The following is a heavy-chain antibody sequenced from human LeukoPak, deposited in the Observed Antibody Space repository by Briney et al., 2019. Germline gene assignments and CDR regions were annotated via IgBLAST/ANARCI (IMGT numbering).Heavy chain of an antibody. CDR1: GFTFSSYS. V-gene: IGHV3-21*01. D-gene: IGHD3-22*01. CDR3: ARDPVYYDSSGPFDY. CDR2: ISSSSSYI. J-gene: IGHJ4*02. Sequence: KPGGSLRLSCAASGFTFSSYSMNWVRQAPGKGLEWVSSISSSSSYIYYADSVKGRFTISRDNAKNSLYLQMNSLRDEDTAVYYCARDPVYYDSSGPFDYWGQGTLVTVSS.